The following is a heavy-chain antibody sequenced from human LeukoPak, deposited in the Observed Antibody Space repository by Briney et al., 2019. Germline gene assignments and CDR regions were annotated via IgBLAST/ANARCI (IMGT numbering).Heavy chain of an antibody. V-gene: IGHV3-74*01. CDR3: ARDHDYDSGSYPLDY. J-gene: IGHJ4*02. Sequence: GGSLTLSCAASGFTFSDYWMHWVRQAPGKGLVWVSRISSDGSRVTYADSVKGRFTISRDNSKNTMYLQMNSMRVEDRAVYYCARDHDYDSGSYPLDYWGQGTLVTVSS. CDR2: ISSDGSRV. D-gene: IGHD3-16*02. CDR1: GFTFSDYW.